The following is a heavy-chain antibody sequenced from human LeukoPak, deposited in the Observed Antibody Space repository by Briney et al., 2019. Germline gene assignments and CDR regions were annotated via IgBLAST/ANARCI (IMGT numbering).Heavy chain of an antibody. D-gene: IGHD2-2*01. V-gene: IGHV1-69*05. Sequence: LWASVKVSCKASGGTFSSYAISWVRQAPGQGLEWMGGIIPIFGTANYAQKFQGRVTITTDESTSTAYMELSSLRSEDTAVYYCARAPAASGSGVSFLGFDYWGQGTLVTVSS. CDR3: ARAPAASGSGVSFLGFDY. CDR2: IIPIFGTA. CDR1: GGTFSSYA. J-gene: IGHJ4*02.